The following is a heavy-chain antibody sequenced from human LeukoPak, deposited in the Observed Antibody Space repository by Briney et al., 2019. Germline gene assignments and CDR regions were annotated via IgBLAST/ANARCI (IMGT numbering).Heavy chain of an antibody. CDR3: AKRNLGNIDY. J-gene: IGHJ4*02. D-gene: IGHD3-16*01. Sequence: GGSLRLSCAASGFTFSSYGMHWVRQAPGKGLEWVAVISYDGSNKYYADSVKGRFTVSRDNSKNTLYLQMNSLRAEDTAVYYCAKRNLGNIDYWGQGTLVTVSS. CDR2: ISYDGSNK. V-gene: IGHV3-30*18. CDR1: GFTFSSYG.